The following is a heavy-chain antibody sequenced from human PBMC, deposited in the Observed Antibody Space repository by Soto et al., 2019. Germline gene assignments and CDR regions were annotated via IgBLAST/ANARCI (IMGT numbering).Heavy chain of an antibody. J-gene: IGHJ6*02. CDR2: IWYDGSNK. D-gene: IGHD3-3*01. V-gene: IGHV3-33*01. Sequence: PGGSLRLSCAASGFTFSSYGMHWVRQAPGKGLEWVAVIWYDGSNKYYADSVKGRFTISRDNSKNTLYLQMNSLRAEGMAVYYCARSFTIFGVVIVYGMDVWGQGITVTVSS. CDR1: GFTFSSYG. CDR3: ARSFTIFGVVIVYGMDV.